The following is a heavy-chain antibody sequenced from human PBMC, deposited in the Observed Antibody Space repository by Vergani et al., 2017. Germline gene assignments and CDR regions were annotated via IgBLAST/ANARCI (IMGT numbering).Heavy chain of an antibody. CDR3: ARMGYVGPWGDYGDFRGGAFDI. V-gene: IGHV3-30*03. D-gene: IGHD4-17*01. J-gene: IGHJ3*02. CDR2: ISYDGSNK. Sequence: QVQLVESGGGVVQPGRSLRLSCAASGFTFSSYGMHWVRQAPGKGLEWVAVISYDGSNKYYADSVKGRFTISRDNSKNTLYLQMNSLRAEDTAVYYCARMGYVGPWGDYGDFRGGAFDIWGQGTMVTVSS. CDR1: GFTFSSYG.